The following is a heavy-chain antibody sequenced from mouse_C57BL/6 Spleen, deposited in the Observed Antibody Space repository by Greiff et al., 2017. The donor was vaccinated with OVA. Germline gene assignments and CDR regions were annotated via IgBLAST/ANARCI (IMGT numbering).Heavy chain of an antibody. CDR3: ANYYGSSYEYYFDY. CDR1: GYTFTSYW. CDR2: IYPGSGST. V-gene: IGHV1-55*01. Sequence: VQLQQPGAELVKPGASVKMSCKASGYTFTSYWITWVRQRPGQGLEWIGDIYPGSGSTNYNEKFKSKATLTVDTSSSTAYMQLSSLTSEDSAVYYCANYYGSSYEYYFDYWGQGTTLTVSS. D-gene: IGHD1-1*01. J-gene: IGHJ2*01.